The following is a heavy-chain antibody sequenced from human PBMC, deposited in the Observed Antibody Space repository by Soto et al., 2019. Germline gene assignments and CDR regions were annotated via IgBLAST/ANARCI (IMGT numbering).Heavy chain of an antibody. Sequence: ASVKVSCKASGYTFTSYGISWVRQAPGQGLEWMGWISAYNGNTNYAQKLQGRVTMTTDTSTSTAYMELRSLRSDDTAVYYCARDTTVTTNYYYYGMDVWGQGTTVTVSS. V-gene: IGHV1-18*01. CDR2: ISAYNGNT. J-gene: IGHJ6*02. D-gene: IGHD4-17*01. CDR1: GYTFTSYG. CDR3: ARDTTVTTNYYYYGMDV.